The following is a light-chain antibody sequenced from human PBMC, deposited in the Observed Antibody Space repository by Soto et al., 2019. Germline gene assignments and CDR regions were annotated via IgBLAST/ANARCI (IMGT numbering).Light chain of an antibody. Sequence: DLVMTQTPLSLSVTPGQPASISCKSSQSLLDGDGKSYLYWYLQRPGQPPQLLVYEASHRFSGVADRFSGSGSGTDFTLKISRVEADDVGVYYCMQSIQTPWTFGQGTKVEIK. J-gene: IGKJ1*01. CDR1: QSLLDGDGKSY. CDR2: EAS. V-gene: IGKV2D-29*01. CDR3: MQSIQTPWT.